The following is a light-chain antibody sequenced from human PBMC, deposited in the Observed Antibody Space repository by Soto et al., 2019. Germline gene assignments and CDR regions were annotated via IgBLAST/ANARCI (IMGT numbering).Light chain of an antibody. CDR3: AAWDDSLNGRGV. CDR1: YSNIGSNT. CDR2: TNN. V-gene: IGLV1-44*01. J-gene: IGLJ3*02. Sequence: QSVLTQPPSASGTPGQRVTISCSGSYSNIGSNTVNWYQQFPGAAPKLLISTNNQRPSGVPDRFSGSKSGTSASLTITGLQSDDEDVDYCAAWDDSLNGRGVFGGGTKLTVL.